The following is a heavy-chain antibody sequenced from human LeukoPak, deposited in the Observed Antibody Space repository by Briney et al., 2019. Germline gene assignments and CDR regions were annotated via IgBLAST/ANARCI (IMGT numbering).Heavy chain of an antibody. CDR3: ARRASYPYYFDY. V-gene: IGHV5-51*01. J-gene: IGHJ4*02. CDR2: IYPGDSDT. CDR1: GYNFTTYW. Sequence: NAGEPLKISCKGSGYNFTTYWIGWVRQMPGKGLEWMGIIYPGDSDTRYSPSFQGQVTISGDKSINTAYLQWSSLKASDTAMYYCARRASYPYYFDYWGQGTLVTVS. D-gene: IGHD1-26*01.